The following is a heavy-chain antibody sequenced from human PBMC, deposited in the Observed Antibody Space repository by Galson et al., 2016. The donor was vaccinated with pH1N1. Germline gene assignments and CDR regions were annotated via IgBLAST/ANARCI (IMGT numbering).Heavy chain of an antibody. V-gene: IGHV1-69*05. CDR1: GGTFSSYT. CDR3: ATAVTWYFDY. Sequence: SVKVSCKASGGTFSSYTTNWVRQAPGQGLEWMGGIIPIFGTANYAQKFQGRVTITTDESASTVYMEVSSLRSEDTAVYYCATAVTWYFDYWGQGTVVTVFS. J-gene: IGHJ4*02. D-gene: IGHD4-17*01. CDR2: IIPIFGTA.